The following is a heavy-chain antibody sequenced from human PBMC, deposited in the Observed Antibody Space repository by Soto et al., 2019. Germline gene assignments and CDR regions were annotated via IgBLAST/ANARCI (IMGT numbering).Heavy chain of an antibody. CDR3: ARDFAYCGGDCYGRVDY. CDR1: GFTFSSYW. Sequence: VGSLRLSCAASGFTFSSYWMSWVRQAPGKGLEWVANIKQDGSEKYYVDSVRGRFTISRDNAKNSLYLQMNSLRAEDTAVYYCARDFAYCGGDCYGRVDYWGQGTLVTVSS. V-gene: IGHV3-7*01. J-gene: IGHJ4*02. D-gene: IGHD2-21*02. CDR2: IKQDGSEK.